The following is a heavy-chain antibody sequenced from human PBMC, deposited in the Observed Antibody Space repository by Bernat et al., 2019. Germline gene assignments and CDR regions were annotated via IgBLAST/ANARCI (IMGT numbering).Heavy chain of an antibody. V-gene: IGHV3-48*01. D-gene: IGHD2-2*01. Sequence: EVQLVESGGGLVQPGGSLRLSCAASGFTFSTYSMNWVRQAPGKGLEWLSYIGSGSTAIYYADSVKGRFTISRDSGKNSLYLQMNSLRVEDTAVYYCARMPPYCSSSSCYVDYWGQGTLVTVSS. CDR3: ARMPPYCSSSSCYVDY. CDR2: IGSGSTAI. CDR1: GFTFSTYS. J-gene: IGHJ4*02.